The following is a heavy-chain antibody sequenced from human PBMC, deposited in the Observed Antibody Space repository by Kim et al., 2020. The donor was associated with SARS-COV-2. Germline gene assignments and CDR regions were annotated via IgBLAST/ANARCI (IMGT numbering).Heavy chain of an antibody. V-gene: IGHV3-33*05. CDR3: ARDLLRYFDWLSSLDY. CDR2: ISYDGSSK. CDR1: GFTFSSYG. J-gene: IGHJ4*02. D-gene: IGHD3-9*01. Sequence: GGSLRLSCAASGFTFSSYGMHWVRQAPGKGLEWVAVISYDGSSKYYADSVKGRFTISRDNSKNTLYLQMNSLRAEDTAVSYCARDLLRYFDWLSSLDYWGQGTLVTVSS.